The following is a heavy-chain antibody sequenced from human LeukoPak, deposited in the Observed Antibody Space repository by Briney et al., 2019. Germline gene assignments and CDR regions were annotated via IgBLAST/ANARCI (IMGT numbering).Heavy chain of an antibody. CDR2: INEDGSST. D-gene: IGHD3-16*01. V-gene: IGHV3-74*01. CDR3: ARSFDYVWGRD. J-gene: IGHJ4*02. Sequence: GGSLRLSCAASGYSFSSYWMHWVRQGPGKGLVWVSRINEDGSSTSYAESVRGRFTISRDNAKNTLYLQMNSLRAEDTAVYYCARSFDYVWGRDWGQGTLVTVSS. CDR1: GYSFSSYW.